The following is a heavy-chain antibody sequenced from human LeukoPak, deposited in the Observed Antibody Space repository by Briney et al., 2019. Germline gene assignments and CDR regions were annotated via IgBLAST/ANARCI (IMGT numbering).Heavy chain of an antibody. Sequence: GGSLRLSCAASGFTFSNAWMSWVRQAPAKGLEGVGRIKSKTDGGTTDYAAPVKGRFTISRDDSKNTLYLQMNSLKTEDTVVYYCTTSTLGAVGSYFQHWGQGTLDTVSS. CDR1: GFTFSNAW. CDR3: TTSTLGAVGSYFQH. D-gene: IGHD1-26*01. V-gene: IGHV3-15*01. CDR2: IKSKTDGGTT. J-gene: IGHJ1*01.